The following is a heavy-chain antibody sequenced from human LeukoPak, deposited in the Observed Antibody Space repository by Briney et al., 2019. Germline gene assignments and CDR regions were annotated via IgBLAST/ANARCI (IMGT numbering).Heavy chain of an antibody. D-gene: IGHD2-8*01. CDR3: ARHTVSRAGGDFDY. J-gene: IGHJ4*02. CDR2: IYYSGST. V-gene: IGHV4-30-4*01. CDR1: GGSISSGDYY. Sequence: SQTLSLTCTVSGGSISSGDYYWSWIRQPPGKGLEWIGYIYYSGSTYYNPSLKSRVTISVDTSKNQFSLKLSSVTAADTAVYYCARHTVSRAGGDFDYWGQGTLVTVSS.